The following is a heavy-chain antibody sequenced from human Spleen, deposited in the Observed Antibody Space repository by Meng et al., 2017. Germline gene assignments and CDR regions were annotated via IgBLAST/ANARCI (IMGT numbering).Heavy chain of an antibody. J-gene: IGHJ1*01. CDR3: ASDRITD. V-gene: IGHV3-74*01. CDR2: VSTDGTIT. Sequence: GESLKISCAASGFTFSSHWMHWVRQAPGKGLVWLSRVSTDGTITDYADSVKGQFTISRDNAQDTVFLEMNSLRVEDTAVYYCASDRITDWGQGTLVTVSS. CDR1: GFTFSSHW. D-gene: IGHD3-16*01.